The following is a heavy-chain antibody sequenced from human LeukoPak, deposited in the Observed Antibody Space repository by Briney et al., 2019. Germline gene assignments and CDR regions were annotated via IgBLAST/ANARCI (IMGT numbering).Heavy chain of an antibody. CDR3: VGGGGWLPDF. D-gene: IGHD6-19*01. V-gene: IGHV3-7*01. CDR2: IKGDGTET. J-gene: IGHJ4*02. Sequence: GGSLRLSCAASGFIFSTHWMNWVRQAPGKGLEWVAIIKGDGTETLYADSVKGRFTISRDNTKSSLYLQINSLRAEDTAVYYCVGGGGWLPDFWGQGGLATVSS. CDR1: GFIFSTHW.